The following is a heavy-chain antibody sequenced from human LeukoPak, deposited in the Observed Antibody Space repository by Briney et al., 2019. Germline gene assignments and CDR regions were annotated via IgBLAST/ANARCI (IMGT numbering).Heavy chain of an antibody. CDR1: GGTFSSYA. V-gene: IGHV1-69*13. D-gene: IGHD3-10*01. CDR2: IIPIFGTA. J-gene: IGHJ6*04. CDR3: SRHYYGSGSILYYGMDV. Sequence: AVKVSCKASGGTFSSYAISWVRQAPGQGLEWMGMIIPIFGTANYAQKFQGRVTITADESTSTAHMELSSLRSEDTAVYYCSRHYYGSGSILYYGMDVWGKGTTVTVSS.